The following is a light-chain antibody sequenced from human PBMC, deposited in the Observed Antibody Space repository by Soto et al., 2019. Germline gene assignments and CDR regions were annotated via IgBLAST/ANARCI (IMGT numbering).Light chain of an antibody. V-gene: IGKV1-9*01. CDR2: DVS. CDR3: QQLNSFPIT. J-gene: IGKJ5*01. Sequence: DIQLTQSPSVLSASVGDTVTITCRASQALSNYLAWYQQKPGRAPKLLIYDVSSLKSGVPSRFSGSGSGTEFTLTISSLQPEDFATYYCQQLNSFPITFGQGTRLEIK. CDR1: QALSNY.